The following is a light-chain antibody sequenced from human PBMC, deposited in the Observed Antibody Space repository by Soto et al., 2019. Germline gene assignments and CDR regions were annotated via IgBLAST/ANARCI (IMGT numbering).Light chain of an antibody. CDR2: GAS. CDR1: QSVSSSY. V-gene: IGKV3-20*01. Sequence: EIVLTQSPGTLSLSPGERATLSCRASQSVSSSYLAWYQQKPGQAPRLLIYGASNRATGIPDRFSGSGSGTDFTLNIIRLEPEDFAVYYCKQYGSSLTWTFGQGTKVEIK. CDR3: KQYGSSLTWT. J-gene: IGKJ1*01.